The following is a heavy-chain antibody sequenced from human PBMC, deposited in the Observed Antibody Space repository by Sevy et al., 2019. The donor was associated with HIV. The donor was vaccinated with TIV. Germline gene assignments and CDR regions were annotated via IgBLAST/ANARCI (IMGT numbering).Heavy chain of an antibody. CDR1: GFTFSSHW. D-gene: IGHD3-3*01. V-gene: IGHV3-74*01. CDR3: ARGQLLQFLEWPSYSLDV. Sequence: GGSLRLSCAASGFTFSSHWMFWVRQAPGKGLMWVSHINSHGTITNYADSVKGNFAISRNNAKNTVYLRMDSLRAEDTAVYYCARGQLLQFLEWPSYSLDVWGQGTTVTVSS. J-gene: IGHJ6*02. CDR2: INSHGTIT.